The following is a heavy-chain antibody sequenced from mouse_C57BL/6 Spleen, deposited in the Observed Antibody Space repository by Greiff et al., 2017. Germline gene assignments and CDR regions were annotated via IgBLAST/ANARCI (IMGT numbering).Heavy chain of an antibody. CDR3: TIFYYYGRNY. V-gene: IGHV14-4*01. D-gene: IGHD1-1*01. Sequence: VQLQQSGAELVRPGASVKLSCTASGFNIKDDYMHWVKQRPEQGLEWIGWIDPENGDTEYASKFQGKATITADTSSNTAYLQLSSLTSDDTAVYYCTIFYYYGRNYWGQGTTLTVSS. J-gene: IGHJ2*01. CDR1: GFNIKDDY. CDR2: IDPENGDT.